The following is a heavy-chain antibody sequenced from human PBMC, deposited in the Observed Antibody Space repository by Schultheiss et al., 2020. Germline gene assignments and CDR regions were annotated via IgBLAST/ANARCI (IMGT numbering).Heavy chain of an antibody. CDR1: GFTFSSYS. D-gene: IGHD1-1*01. CDR2: ILYDGSNK. Sequence: GGSLRLSCAASGFTFSSYSMNWVRQAPGKGLEWVGVILYDGSNKYYADSVKGRFTISRDNSKNTLYLQMNSLRPEDTALYYCVRDVWYNWNGFDYWGQGTLVTVSS. CDR3: VRDVWYNWNGFDY. J-gene: IGHJ4*02. V-gene: IGHV3-30*03.